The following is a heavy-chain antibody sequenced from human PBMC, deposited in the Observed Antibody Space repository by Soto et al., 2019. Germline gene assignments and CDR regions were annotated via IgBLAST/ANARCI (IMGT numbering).Heavy chain of an antibody. CDR3: ARNMVRGGDYYYYYGMDV. J-gene: IGHJ6*02. Sequence: SETLSFTCTVSGGSISSGGYYWSWIRQHPGKGLEWIGYIYYSGSTYYNPSLKSRVTISVDTSKNQFSLKLSSVTAADTAVYYCARNMVRGGDYYYYYGMDVWGQGTTVTVSS. V-gene: IGHV4-31*03. CDR2: IYYSGST. CDR1: GGSISSGGYY. D-gene: IGHD3-10*01.